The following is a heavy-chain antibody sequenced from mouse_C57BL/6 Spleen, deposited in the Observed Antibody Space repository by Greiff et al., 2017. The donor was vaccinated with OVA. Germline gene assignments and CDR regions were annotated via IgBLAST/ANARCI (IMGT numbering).Heavy chain of an antibody. V-gene: IGHV1-39*01. CDR1: GYSFTVYF. Sequence: VHLQPSGPELVKPGASVHLSCTASGYSFTVYFITWVKQSPGQCLSWIGVIYPNYGTTSYNQKFKGKATLTVDQSSSTAYMQLNSLTSEDSADYYCARSSTVVAEGFAYWGQGTLVTVSA. CDR2: IYPNYGTT. CDR3: ARSSTVVAEGFAY. J-gene: IGHJ3*01. D-gene: IGHD1-1*01.